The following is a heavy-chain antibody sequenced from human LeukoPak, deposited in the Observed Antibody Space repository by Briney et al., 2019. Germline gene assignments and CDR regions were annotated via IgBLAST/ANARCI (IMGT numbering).Heavy chain of an antibody. D-gene: IGHD6-6*01. V-gene: IGHV3-9*03. CDR3: AKGYSSSYTAYMDV. J-gene: IGHJ6*03. Sequence: GGSLRLSCAASGFTFDDYAMHWVRQAPGKGLEWVSGISWNSGSIGYADSVKGRFTISRDNAKNSLFLQMNSLRAEDMAVYYCAKGYSSSYTAYMDVWGKGTTVPVSS. CDR2: ISWNSGSI. CDR1: GFTFDDYA.